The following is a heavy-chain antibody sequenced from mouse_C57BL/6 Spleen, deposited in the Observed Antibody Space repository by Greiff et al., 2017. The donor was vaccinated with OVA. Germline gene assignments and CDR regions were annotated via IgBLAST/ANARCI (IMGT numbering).Heavy chain of an antibody. J-gene: IGHJ3*01. V-gene: IGHV1-61*01. CDR1: GYTFTSYW. Sequence: QVQLQQPGAELVRPGSSVKLSCKASGYTFTSYWMDWVKQRPGQGLEWIGNIYPSDSETHYNQKFKDKATLTVDKSSSTAYMQLSSLTSEDSAVYYCARGDSSGYVWFAYWGQGTLVTVSA. D-gene: IGHD3-2*02. CDR3: ARGDSSGYVWFAY. CDR2: IYPSDSET.